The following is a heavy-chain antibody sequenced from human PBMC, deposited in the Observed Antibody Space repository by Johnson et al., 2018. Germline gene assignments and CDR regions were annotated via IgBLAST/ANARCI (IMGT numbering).Heavy chain of an antibody. CDR3: ARWTLRPVDAFVI. Sequence: QVQLQESGPGLVKPSETLSLTCTVSGGSISSFYWSWIRQPPGKGLEWIWYIYYIGSTNYNPSLKSRVTISVDTSKNQFSLKLTSVTASDTAVYYCARWTLRPVDAFVIWGQGTMVTVSS. J-gene: IGHJ3*02. D-gene: IGHD3-3*01. CDR1: GGSISSFY. V-gene: IGHV4-59*01. CDR2: IYYIGST.